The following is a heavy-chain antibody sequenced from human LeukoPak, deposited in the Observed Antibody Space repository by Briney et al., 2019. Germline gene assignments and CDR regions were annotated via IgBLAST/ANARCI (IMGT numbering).Heavy chain of an antibody. D-gene: IGHD6-13*01. CDR3: ARGRTEQQLVPDY. J-gene: IGHJ4*02. V-gene: IGHV4-61*02. CDR1: GGSISSGSYY. Sequence: SQTLSLTCTVSGGSISSGSYYWSWIRQPAGKGLEWIGRIYTSGSTNYNPSLKSRVTISVDTSKNQFSLKLSSVTAADTAVYYCARGRTEQQLVPDYWGQGTLVTVSS. CDR2: IYTSGST.